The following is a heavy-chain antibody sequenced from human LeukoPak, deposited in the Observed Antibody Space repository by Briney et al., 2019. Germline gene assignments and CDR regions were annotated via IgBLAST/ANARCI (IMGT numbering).Heavy chain of an antibody. CDR3: ARASGSYPYYFDY. CDR1: GFTFDDYA. V-gene: IGHV3-9*01. J-gene: IGHJ4*02. Sequence: GGSLRLSCAASGFTFDDYAMHWVRQAPGKGLEWVSGTSWNSGSVGYADSVKGRFTISRDSAKNSLYLQMNSLRAEDTALYYCARASGSYPYYFDYWGQGTLVTVSS. D-gene: IGHD1-26*01. CDR2: TSWNSGSV.